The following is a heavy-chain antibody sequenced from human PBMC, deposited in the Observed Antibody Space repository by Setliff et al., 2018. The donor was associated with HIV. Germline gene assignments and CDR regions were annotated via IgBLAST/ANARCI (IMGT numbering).Heavy chain of an antibody. CDR2: IYYSGNT. CDR3: ARQGRPGDFDS. V-gene: IGHV4-39*01. Sequence: TSETLSLTCTVSGGSLSSSNYYCGWIRQPPGKGLEWIGGIYYSGNTYYNPSLKSRVTISGDTSKKQFSLKLRAVTAADSAVYYCARQGRPGDFDSWGQGTLVSVSS. D-gene: IGHD7-27*01. CDR1: GGSLSSSNYY. J-gene: IGHJ4*02.